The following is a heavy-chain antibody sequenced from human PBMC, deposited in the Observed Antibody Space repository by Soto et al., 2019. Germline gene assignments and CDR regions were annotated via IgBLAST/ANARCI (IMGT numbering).Heavy chain of an antibody. CDR1: GFTFSSYE. V-gene: IGHV3-48*03. CDR2: ISSSGSTI. D-gene: IGHD3-9*01. J-gene: IGHJ5*02. CDR3: ARGSLRYFDWLPRGKSHGNWFDP. Sequence: GGSLRLSCAASGFTFSSYEMNWVRQAPGKGLEWVSYISSSGSTIYYADSVKGRFTISRDNAKNSLYLQMNNLRAGDTAVYYCARGSLRYFDWLPRGKSHGNWFDPWGQGTLVTVSS.